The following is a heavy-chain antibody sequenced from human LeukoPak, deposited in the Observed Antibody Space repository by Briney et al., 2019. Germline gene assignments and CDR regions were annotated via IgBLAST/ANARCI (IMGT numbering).Heavy chain of an antibody. J-gene: IGHJ5*02. CDR2: IYTSGST. V-gene: IGHV4-4*09. Sequence: PSETLSLTCTVSGGSISGYYCSWIRQPPGKGLEWIGYIYTSGSTSYNPSLKSRVTLSVDTSKNQFSLKLSSVTAADTAVYYCARGAPGMKARFDPWGQGTLVTVSS. CDR1: GGSISGYY. CDR3: ARGAPGMKARFDP.